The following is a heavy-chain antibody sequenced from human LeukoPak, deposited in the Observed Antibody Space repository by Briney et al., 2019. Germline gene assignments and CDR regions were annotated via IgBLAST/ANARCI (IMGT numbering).Heavy chain of an antibody. CDR3: ARDNDYGSGVKGMDV. CDR1: GVTFSSYW. CDR2: IKQDGSEK. V-gene: IGHV3-7*01. D-gene: IGHD3-10*01. J-gene: IGHJ6*02. Sequence: GGSLRLSCAASGVTFSSYWMSWVRQAPGKGLEWVANIKQDGSEKYYVDSVKGRFTISRDNTKNSLYLQMNSLRAEDTAVYYCARDNDYGSGVKGMDVWGQGTTVTVSS.